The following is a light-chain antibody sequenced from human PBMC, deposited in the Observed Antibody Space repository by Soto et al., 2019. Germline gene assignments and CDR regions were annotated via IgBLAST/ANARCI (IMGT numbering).Light chain of an antibody. CDR1: QSVRGNY. Sequence: FVLTQSPGTLSLSPGERATFSCRASQSVRGNYIAWYQQKPGQAPRVLIFEASKRATGTPDRFSGSGSGTDFTLTISGLQPGDSATYYCQQYNSYSPTFGQGTKVEVK. V-gene: IGKV3-20*01. CDR2: EAS. J-gene: IGKJ1*01. CDR3: QQYNSYSPT.